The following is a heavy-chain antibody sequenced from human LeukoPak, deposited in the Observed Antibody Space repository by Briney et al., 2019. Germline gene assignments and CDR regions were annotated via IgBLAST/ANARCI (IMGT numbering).Heavy chain of an antibody. Sequence: GASVKVSCKASGYTFTGYYMHWVRQAPGQGLEWMGGIIPIFGTANYAQQFQGRVTITTDESTSTAYMELSSLRSEDTAVYYCPTLRRNSSGWYVIQHWGQGPLVTVSS. J-gene: IGHJ1*01. CDR2: IIPIFGTA. D-gene: IGHD6-19*01. V-gene: IGHV1-69*05. CDR3: PTLRRNSSGWYVIQH. CDR1: GYTFTGYY.